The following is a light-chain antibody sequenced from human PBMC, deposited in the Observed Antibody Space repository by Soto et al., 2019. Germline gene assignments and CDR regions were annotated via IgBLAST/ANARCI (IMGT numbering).Light chain of an antibody. CDR3: SSYGGSNNLV. J-gene: IGLJ2*01. V-gene: IGLV2-8*01. Sequence: QSALTQPPSASGSPGQSVTISCTGSSSDVGGYNYVSWYQQHPSKAPKLMIYEVYKRPSGVPDRFSGSKSGNTASLTVSGLQAEDEADYYCSSYGGSNNLVFGGGTKVTVL. CDR1: SSDVGGYNY. CDR2: EVY.